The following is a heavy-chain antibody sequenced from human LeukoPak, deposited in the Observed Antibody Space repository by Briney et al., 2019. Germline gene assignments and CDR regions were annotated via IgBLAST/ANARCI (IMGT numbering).Heavy chain of an antibody. Sequence: SETLSLTCTVSGGSISSGGYYWTWIRQHPGKGLEWIGYIYYSGSTYFNPSLKTRVTMSVDTSKNQFSLKLSSVTAADTAVYYCAKNYYDSSGYYKLGYAFDIWGQGTMVTVSS. V-gene: IGHV4-31*03. CDR1: GGSISSGGYY. J-gene: IGHJ3*02. D-gene: IGHD3-22*01. CDR2: IYYSGST. CDR3: AKNYYDSSGYYKLGYAFDI.